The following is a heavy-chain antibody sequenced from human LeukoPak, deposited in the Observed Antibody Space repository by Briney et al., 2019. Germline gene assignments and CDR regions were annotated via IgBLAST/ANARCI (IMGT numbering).Heavy chain of an antibody. CDR2: ISSSSSYI. Sequence: GGSLRLSCAASGFTFSSDSMNCVRQAPGKGLEWVSSISSSSSYIYYADSVKGRFTISRDNAKNSLYLQMNSLRAEDTAVYYCARGGPITMTVVVAYWGQGTLVAVSS. CDR3: ARGGPITMTVVVAY. CDR1: GFTFSSDS. V-gene: IGHV3-21*01. J-gene: IGHJ4*02. D-gene: IGHD3-22*01.